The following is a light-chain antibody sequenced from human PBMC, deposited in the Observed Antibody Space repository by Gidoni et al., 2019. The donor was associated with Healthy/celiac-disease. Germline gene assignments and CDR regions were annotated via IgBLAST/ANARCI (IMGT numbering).Light chain of an antibody. CDR1: QSVSSSY. CDR3: QQYGSSPWT. CDR2: GAS. V-gene: IGKV3-20*01. Sequence: EIVLTQSPGTLSLSPGERPTLSCRASQSVSSSYLAWYQQNPGQAPRPLIYGASSRATGIPDRFSGSGSGTDFTLTISRLEPEDFAVYYCQQYGSSPWTFGQGTKVEIK. J-gene: IGKJ1*01.